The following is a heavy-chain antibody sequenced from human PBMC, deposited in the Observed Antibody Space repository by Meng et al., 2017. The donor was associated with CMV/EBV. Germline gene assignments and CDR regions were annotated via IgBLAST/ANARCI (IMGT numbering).Heavy chain of an antibody. CDR3: ARWGFYYDSSGYYYDYYYYYGMDV. J-gene: IGHJ6*02. Sequence: LKISCAASGFTFSSYWMSWVRQAPGKGLEWVANIKQDGSEKYYVDSVKGRFTISRDNAKNSLYLQMNSLRAEDTAVYYCARWGFYYDSSGYYYDYYYYYGMDVWGQGTTVTVSS. CDR2: IKQDGSEK. CDR1: GFTFSSYW. D-gene: IGHD3-22*01. V-gene: IGHV3-7*01.